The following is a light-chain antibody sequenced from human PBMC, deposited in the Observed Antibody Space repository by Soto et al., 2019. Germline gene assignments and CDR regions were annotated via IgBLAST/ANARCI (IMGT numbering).Light chain of an antibody. CDR2: AAS. V-gene: IGKV1-9*01. J-gene: IGKJ5*01. Sequence: DIQLTQSPSFLSASVGDRVTITCRASQGISSYLAWYQQKPGKAPKLLIYAASTLQSGVPSRFSGSGSGTEITLTLSSLQPEDFATSYCQQLNSYLSITFGQGTRLEIK. CDR1: QGISSY. CDR3: QQLNSYLSIT.